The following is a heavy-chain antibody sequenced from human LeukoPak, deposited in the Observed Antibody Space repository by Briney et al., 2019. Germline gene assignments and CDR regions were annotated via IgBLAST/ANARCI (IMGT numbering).Heavy chain of an antibody. CDR2: IWYDGSNK. CDR3: ARSQTDSSGSFDP. Sequence: GGSLRLSCAASGFTFSSYGMHWVRQAPGKGLEWVAVIWYDGSNKYYADSVKGRFTISRDNSKNTLYLQMNSLRAEDTAVYYCARSQTDSSGSFDPWGQGTLVTVSS. V-gene: IGHV3-33*01. D-gene: IGHD3-22*01. J-gene: IGHJ5*02. CDR1: GFTFSSYG.